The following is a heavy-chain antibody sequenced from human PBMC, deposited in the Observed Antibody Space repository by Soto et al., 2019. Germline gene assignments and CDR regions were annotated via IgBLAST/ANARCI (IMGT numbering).Heavy chain of an antibody. J-gene: IGHJ6*02. D-gene: IGHD3-10*01. CDR2: IHYGGST. CDR1: GDSISNYS. V-gene: IGHV4-59*01. Sequence: QVQLQESGPGLVKPSETLSLTCTVSGDSISNYSWSWIRQPPGKGLEWIGYIHYGGSTNYNPSLKTRGTISVAPSKYQFSRKLSAGTAADTAVYYCARDLLWFGAHIPSGYYGMDVWGQGTTVTVSS. CDR3: ARDLLWFGAHIPSGYYGMDV.